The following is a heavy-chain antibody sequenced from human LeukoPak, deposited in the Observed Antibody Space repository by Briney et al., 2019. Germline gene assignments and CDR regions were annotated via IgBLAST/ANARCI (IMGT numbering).Heavy chain of an antibody. J-gene: IGHJ4*02. D-gene: IGHD6-25*01. CDR3: ARGSGIITGIDE. Sequence: GGSLRLSCAASGFTFSSHWMHWVRQTPGKGLVWVSRIKDDGSHTNYADSVKGRFTISRDNAKNTLSLQMNSLRAEDTAVYYCARGSGIITGIDEWGQGTLVTVSS. CDR2: IKDDGSHT. CDR1: GFTFSSHW. V-gene: IGHV3-74*01.